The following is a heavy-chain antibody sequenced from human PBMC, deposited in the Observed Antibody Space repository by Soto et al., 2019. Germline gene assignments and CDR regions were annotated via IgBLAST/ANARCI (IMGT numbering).Heavy chain of an antibody. CDR2: IYYSGST. J-gene: IGHJ6*02. CDR3: ARGPSANWNYVYYYYGMDV. D-gene: IGHD1-7*01. CDR1: GGSISSGGYY. V-gene: IGHV4-31*03. Sequence: SETLSLTCTVSGGSISSGGYYWSWIRQHPGKGLEWIGYIYYSGSTYYNPSLRSRVTISVDTSKNQFSLKLSSVTAADTAVYYCARGPSANWNYVYYYYGMDVWGQGTTVTVSS.